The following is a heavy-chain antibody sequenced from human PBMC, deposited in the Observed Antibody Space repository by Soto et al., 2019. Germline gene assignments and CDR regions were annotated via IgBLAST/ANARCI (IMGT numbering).Heavy chain of an antibody. CDR1: GFTFTRYS. J-gene: IGHJ4*02. V-gene: IGHV3-21*06. Sequence: GAPRLSCXASGFTFTRYSMNWVRQAPGKGLEWVSSISSTTNYIYYGDSMKGRFTISRDNAKNSLYLEMNSLRAEDTAVYYCARESEDLTSNFDYWGQGTLVTVS. CDR3: ARESEDLTSNFDY. CDR2: ISSTTNYI.